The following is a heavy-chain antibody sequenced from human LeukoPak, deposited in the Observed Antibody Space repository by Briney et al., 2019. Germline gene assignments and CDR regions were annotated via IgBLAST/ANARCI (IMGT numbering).Heavy chain of an antibody. V-gene: IGHV1-69*05. CDR3: ARPDYGDYPYYFDY. Sequence: GASVKVSCKASGGTFSSYAISWVRQAPGQGLEWMGGIIPIFGTANYAQKFQGRVTITTDESTSTAYMELSSLRSEDTAVYYCARPDYGDYPYYFDYWGQGTLVTVSS. CDR2: IIPIFGTA. J-gene: IGHJ4*02. D-gene: IGHD4-17*01. CDR1: GGTFSSYA.